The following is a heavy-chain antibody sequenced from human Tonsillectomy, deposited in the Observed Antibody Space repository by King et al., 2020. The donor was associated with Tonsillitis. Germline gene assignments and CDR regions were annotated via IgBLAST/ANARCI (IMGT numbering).Heavy chain of an antibody. CDR2: MNHSGST. J-gene: IGHJ3*02. V-gene: IGHV4-34*01. CDR1: GGSFSDYS. Sequence: VQLPQWGAGLLKPSETLSLTCAVYGGSFSDYSWSWIRQPPGKGLEWIGEMNHSGSTNYNPSLKSRATISVDTSKNQFSVKLSSVTAADTAVYYCARGLYDYIWGSYRHDAFDIWGQGTMITVSS. D-gene: IGHD3-16*02. CDR3: ARGLYDYIWGSYRHDAFDI.